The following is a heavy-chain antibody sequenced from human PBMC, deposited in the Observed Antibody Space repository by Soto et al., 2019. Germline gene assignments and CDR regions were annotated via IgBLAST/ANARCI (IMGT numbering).Heavy chain of an antibody. CDR3: VRDMGGVVIVWSLDV. CDR1: GFTFSGYA. CDR2: ISDDGSSK. V-gene: IGHV3-30*04. J-gene: IGHJ6*02. D-gene: IGHD2-21*01. Sequence: QVQLVESGGGVVQPGRSLRLSCAASGFTFSGYAMHWVRQAPGKGLEWVAVISDDGSSKYYADSLRGRFTISRDNSKNTLYLEMHNLRTEDTAVFYCVRDMGGVVIVWSLDVWGQGTTVTVSS.